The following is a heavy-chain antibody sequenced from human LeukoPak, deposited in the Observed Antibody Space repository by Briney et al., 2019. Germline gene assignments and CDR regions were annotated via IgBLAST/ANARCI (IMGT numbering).Heavy chain of an antibody. D-gene: IGHD1-26*01. Sequence: PSETLSLTCAVSGGSISSGGYAWSWIRQPPGKGLEWIGYIYHSGSTYYNPSLKSRVTISVDTSKNQFSLKLSSVTAADTAVYYCARGGGSDYWGQGTLVTVSS. CDR3: ARGGGSDY. CDR1: GGSISSGGYA. J-gene: IGHJ4*02. CDR2: IYHSGST. V-gene: IGHV4-30-2*01.